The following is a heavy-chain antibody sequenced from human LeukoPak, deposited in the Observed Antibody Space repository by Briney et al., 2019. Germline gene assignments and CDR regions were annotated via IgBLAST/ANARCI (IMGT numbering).Heavy chain of an antibody. Sequence: GGSLRLSCAASGFTFSSYLMSWVRQAPGKGLEWVANIKHDGSDKYYVDSVKGRFTISRDNAERSLYLQMNGLRAEDTAMCYCARSQSLGYWGQGTLVTVSS. CDR2: IKHDGSDK. V-gene: IGHV3-7*04. CDR3: ARSQSLGY. J-gene: IGHJ4*02. CDR1: GFTFSSYL.